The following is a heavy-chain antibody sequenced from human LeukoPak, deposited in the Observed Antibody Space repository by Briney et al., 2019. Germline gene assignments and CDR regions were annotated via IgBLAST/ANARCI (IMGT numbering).Heavy chain of an antibody. CDR3: ARDGVFWSGYSTYYFDY. Sequence: ASVKVSCKASGYTFNSYYMHWVRQAPGQGLEWMGIINPSGGSTSYAQKFQGRVTMTRDMSTSTVYMELSSLRSEDTALYYCARDGVFWSGYSTYYFDYWGQGTLVTVSS. CDR1: GYTFNSYY. CDR2: INPSGGST. V-gene: IGHV1-46*02. D-gene: IGHD3-3*01. J-gene: IGHJ4*02.